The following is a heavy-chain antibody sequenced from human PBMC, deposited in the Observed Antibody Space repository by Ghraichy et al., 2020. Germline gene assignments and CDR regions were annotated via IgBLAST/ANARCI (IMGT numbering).Heavy chain of an antibody. J-gene: IGHJ1*01. V-gene: IGHV3-23*01. CDR1: GFTFSSYA. Sequence: GGSLRLSCAASGFTFSSYAMSWVRQTPGKGLEWVSVISGSGGSTYYADSVKGRFTISRDNSKNTLYLQMNSLRAEDTAVYYCAKAIALTGPARYFQHWGQGTLVTVSS. D-gene: IGHD6-19*01. CDR2: ISGSGGST. CDR3: AKAIALTGPARYFQH.